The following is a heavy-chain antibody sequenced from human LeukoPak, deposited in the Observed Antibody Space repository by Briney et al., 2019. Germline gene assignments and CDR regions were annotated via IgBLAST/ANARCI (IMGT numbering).Heavy chain of an antibody. J-gene: IGHJ5*02. V-gene: IGHV4-59*01. CDR3: ARFGYCSGGSCYPWFDP. CDR1: GGSISSYY. CDR2: IYYSGST. D-gene: IGHD2-15*01. Sequence: SETLSLTCTVSGGSISSYYWSWIQQPPGKGLEWIGYIYYSGSTNYNPSLKSRVTISVDTSKNQFSLKLSSVTAADTAVYYCARFGYCSGGSCYPWFDPWGQGTLVTVSS.